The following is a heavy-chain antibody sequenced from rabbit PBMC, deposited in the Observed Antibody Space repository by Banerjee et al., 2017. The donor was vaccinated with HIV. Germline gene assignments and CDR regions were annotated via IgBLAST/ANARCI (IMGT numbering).Heavy chain of an antibody. CDR1: GFDFSSYQ. J-gene: IGHJ4*01. D-gene: IGHD4-1*01. CDR2: IYASEGRT. CDR3: ARDLAGVIGWNFGL. Sequence: QEQLKESGGGLVQPGGSLKLSCKASGFDFSSYQMSWVRQAPGKGLEWIGYIYASEGRTYYASWVNGRFTISKTSSTSVTLQMTSLTAADTATYFCARDLAGVIGWNFGLWGPGTLVTVS. V-gene: IGHV1S39*01.